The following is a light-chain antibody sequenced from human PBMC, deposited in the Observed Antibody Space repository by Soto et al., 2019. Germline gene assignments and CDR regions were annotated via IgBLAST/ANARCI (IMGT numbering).Light chain of an antibody. V-gene: IGKV1-39*01. Sequence: DIQMTQSPSSLSASVGDTVTIPCRATQTITTILNWYQHKPGKAPNLLIYAASSLQSGVPSRFTGSGSGTDFTLTISSLQPEDFATYYCQQSYSTPHTFGQGTRLEIK. CDR2: AAS. J-gene: IGKJ5*01. CDR3: QQSYSTPHT. CDR1: QTITTI.